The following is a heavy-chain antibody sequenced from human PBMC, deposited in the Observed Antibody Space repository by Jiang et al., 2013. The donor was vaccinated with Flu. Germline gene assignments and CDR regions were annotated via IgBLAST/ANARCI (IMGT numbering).Heavy chain of an antibody. CDR3: ARDLGAFGYYYYGMDV. J-gene: IGHJ6*02. CDR2: IIPIFGTA. CDR1: GGTFSSYA. D-gene: IGHD3-16*01. Sequence: GAEVKKPGSSVKVSCKASGGTFSSYAISWVRQAPGQGLEWMGGIIPIFGTANYAQKFQGRVTITADKSTSTAYMELSSLRSEDTAVYYCARDLGAFGYYYYGMDVWGQGTTVTVSS. V-gene: IGHV1-69*06.